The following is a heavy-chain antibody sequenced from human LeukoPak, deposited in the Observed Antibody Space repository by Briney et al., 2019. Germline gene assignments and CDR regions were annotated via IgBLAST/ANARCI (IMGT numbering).Heavy chain of an antibody. CDR1: GYSFTSYW. Sequence: GESLKISCKGSGYSFTSYWIGWVRQMPGKGLEWMGIIYPGDSDTRYSPSFQGQVTISADKSISTAYLQWSSLKASDTAMYYCARRPRYCSSTSCYGVLGFDPWGQGTLVTVSS. D-gene: IGHD2-2*01. J-gene: IGHJ5*02. CDR2: IYPGDSDT. V-gene: IGHV5-51*01. CDR3: ARRPRYCSSTSCYGVLGFDP.